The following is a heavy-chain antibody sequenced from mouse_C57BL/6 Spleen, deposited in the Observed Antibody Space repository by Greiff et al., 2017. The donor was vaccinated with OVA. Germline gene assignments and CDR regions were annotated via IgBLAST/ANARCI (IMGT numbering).Heavy chain of an antibody. CDR2: IRNKANGYTT. J-gene: IGHJ4*01. CDR1: GFTFTDYY. Sequence: EVQLVESGGGLVQPGGSLSLSCAASGFTFTDYYMSWVRQPPGKALEWLGFIRNKANGYTTEYSASVKGRFTISRDNSQSILYLQMNALRAEDSATYYCASSDSDAMDYWGQGTSVTVSS. CDR3: ASSDSDAMDY. V-gene: IGHV7-3*01. D-gene: IGHD3-2*01.